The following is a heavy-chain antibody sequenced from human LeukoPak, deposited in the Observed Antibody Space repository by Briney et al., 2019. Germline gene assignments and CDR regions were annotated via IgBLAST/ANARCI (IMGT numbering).Heavy chain of an antibody. CDR2: IYPGDSDT. Sequence: GESLQISCKGSGYSFTSYWIGWVRQMPGKGLEWMGIIYPGDSDTRYSPSFQGQVTTSADKSISTAYLQWSSLKASDTAMYYCARHTGSGDTAMVTPGYYGMDVWGQGTTVTVSS. D-gene: IGHD5-18*01. CDR1: GYSFTSYW. CDR3: ARHTGSGDTAMVTPGYYGMDV. J-gene: IGHJ6*02. V-gene: IGHV5-51*01.